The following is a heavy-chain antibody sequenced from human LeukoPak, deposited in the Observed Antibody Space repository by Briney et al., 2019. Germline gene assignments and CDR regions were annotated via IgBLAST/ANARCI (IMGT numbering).Heavy chain of an antibody. CDR1: GYTFTGYY. J-gene: IGHJ4*02. Sequence: ASVKVSCKASGYTFTGYYVHWVRQAPGQGLEWMGRINPNSGGTNYAQKFQGRVTMTRDTSISTAYMELSRLRSDDTAVYCCARAGVTTRGVDYWGQGTLVTVSS. V-gene: IGHV1-2*06. CDR3: ARAGVTTRGVDY. D-gene: IGHD4-17*01. CDR2: INPNSGGT.